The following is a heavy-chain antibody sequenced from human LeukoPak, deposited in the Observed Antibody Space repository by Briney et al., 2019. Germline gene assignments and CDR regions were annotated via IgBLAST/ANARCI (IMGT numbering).Heavy chain of an antibody. V-gene: IGHV3-23*01. CDR3: AESHGDYLDY. CDR2: ISGSGGST. J-gene: IGHJ4*02. D-gene: IGHD4-17*01. Sequence: GGSLRLSCAASGFTFSSYAMSWVRQAPGKGLEWVSAISGSGGSTYYADSVKGRFTISRDNSKNTLYLQMNSLRVEDTAVYYYAESHGDYLDYWGQGTLVTVSS. CDR1: GFTFSSYA.